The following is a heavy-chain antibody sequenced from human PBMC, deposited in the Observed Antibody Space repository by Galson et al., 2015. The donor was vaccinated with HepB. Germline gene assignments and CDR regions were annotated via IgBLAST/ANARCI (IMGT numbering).Heavy chain of an antibody. V-gene: IGHV5-51*01. J-gene: IGHJ4*02. CDR1: GYSFSNYW. CDR2: IYPGDSDT. CDR3: ASGIAVAGHSYYFDS. Sequence: QSGAEVKKPGESLKISCKGSGYSFSNYWIAWVRQMPGKGLDRMGLIYPGDSDTRYSPSFQGQVTISADKSINTAYLQWSSLKASDTAMYYCASGIAVAGHSYYFDSWGQGTLITVSS. D-gene: IGHD6-19*01.